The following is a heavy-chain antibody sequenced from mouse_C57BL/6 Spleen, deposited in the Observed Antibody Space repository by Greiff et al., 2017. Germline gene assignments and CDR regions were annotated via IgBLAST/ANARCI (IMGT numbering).Heavy chain of an antibody. J-gene: IGHJ1*03. V-gene: IGHV1-19*01. CDR3: ARSGNEYFDV. CDR2: INPYNGGT. CDR1: GYTFTDYY. Sequence: VQLQQSGPVLVKPGASVKMSCKASGYTFTDYYMNWVKQSHGKSLEWIGVINPYNGGTSYNQKFKGKATLTVDKSSSTAYMELNSLTSEDSAVYYCARSGNEYFDVWGTGTTVTVSS. D-gene: IGHD2-1*01.